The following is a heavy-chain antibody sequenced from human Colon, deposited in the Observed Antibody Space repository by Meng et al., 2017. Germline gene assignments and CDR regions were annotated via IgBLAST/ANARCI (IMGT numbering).Heavy chain of an antibody. CDR2: IKEDGSVK. Sequence: GESLKISCAASGFTFSSYWMSWVRQAPGKGLECVANIKEDGSVKYYVDSVKGRFTISRDNAKNSLYLQMNSLRAEDTAVYFCANTPRHSSNYWGQGTLVTGSS. J-gene: IGHJ4*02. CDR3: ANTPRHSSNY. CDR1: GFTFSSYW. V-gene: IGHV3-7*01. D-gene: IGHD5-18*01.